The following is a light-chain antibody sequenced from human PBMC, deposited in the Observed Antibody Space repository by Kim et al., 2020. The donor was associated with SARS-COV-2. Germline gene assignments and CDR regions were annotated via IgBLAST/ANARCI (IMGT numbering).Light chain of an antibody. Sequence: SYELTQPPSVSVAPGKTATITCGGDNIGNKGVHWYQQRPGQAPVLLMYNDNERPSGIPDRFSGSNSGNTATLTITRVEAGAEADYTCHVWVSSTDLPVFG. V-gene: IGLV3-21*04. CDR2: NDN. CDR3: HVWVSSTDLPV. J-gene: IGLJ3*02. CDR1: NIGNKG.